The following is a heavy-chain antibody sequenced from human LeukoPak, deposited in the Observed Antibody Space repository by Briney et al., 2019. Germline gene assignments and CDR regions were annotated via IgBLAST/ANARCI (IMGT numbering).Heavy chain of an antibody. J-gene: IGHJ4*02. CDR1: GFTSSSYE. V-gene: IGHV3-48*03. CDR3: ARGDNSSTWNYSFDY. CDR2: ISNSGRTI. Sequence: GGSLRLSCVASGFTSSSYEMQWVRQAPGKGLEWVSYISNSGRTIHYADSAKGRFTISRDNAKSSLSLHMNSLRAEDTAVYYCARGDNSSTWNYSFDYWAQGTLVTVSS. D-gene: IGHD6-13*01.